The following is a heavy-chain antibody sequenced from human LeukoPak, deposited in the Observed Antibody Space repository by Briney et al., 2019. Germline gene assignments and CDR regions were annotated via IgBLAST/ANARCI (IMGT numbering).Heavy chain of an antibody. CDR1: GFTFSDYY. CDR2: ISNSGSTI. Sequence: PGGSLRLSCAASGFTFSDYYMSWIRQAPGKGLEWVSYISNSGSTIYYADSVKGRFTISRDNSKNTLYLQMNSLRAEDTAVYYCAREWGFYGSGTYGAFDIWGQGTMVTVSS. J-gene: IGHJ3*02. V-gene: IGHV3-11*04. CDR3: AREWGFYGSGTYGAFDI. D-gene: IGHD3-10*01.